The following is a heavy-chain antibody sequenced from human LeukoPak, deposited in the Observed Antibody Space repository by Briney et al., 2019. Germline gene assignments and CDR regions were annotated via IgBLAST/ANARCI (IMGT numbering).Heavy chain of an antibody. V-gene: IGHV3-23*01. CDR3: ARDRYGDYDFDY. D-gene: IGHD4-17*01. CDR1: GFTFTDYD. CDR2: ISGSGDNP. Sequence: GGSLRLSCAASGFTFTDYDMNWVRQAPGKGLEWVSGISGSGDNPIYADSVKGRFTISSDNSKNTLYLQMNSLRADDTAVYYCARDRYGDYDFDYWGQGTLVTVSS. J-gene: IGHJ4*02.